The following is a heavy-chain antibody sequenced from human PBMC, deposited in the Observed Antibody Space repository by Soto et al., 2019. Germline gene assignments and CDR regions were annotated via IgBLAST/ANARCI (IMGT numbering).Heavy chain of an antibody. D-gene: IGHD2-2*01. CDR1: GGSISSNNW. CDR3: ARARQYCSSSSCYLDP. V-gene: IGHV4-4*02. Sequence: PSETLSLTCAVSGGSISSNNWWNCVRQPPGKGLEWIGEIHHSGSTNYNPSLKSRVTISVDKSKNQFSLKLNSVTAADTAVYYCARARQYCSSSSCYLDPWGQGTLVTVYS. CDR2: IHHSGST. J-gene: IGHJ5*02.